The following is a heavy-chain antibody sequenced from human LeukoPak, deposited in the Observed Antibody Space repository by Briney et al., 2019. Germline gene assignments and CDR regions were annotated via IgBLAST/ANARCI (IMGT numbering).Heavy chain of an antibody. J-gene: IGHJ1*01. D-gene: IGHD3-22*01. CDR3: ARSARTLYYYDSSGYENGGYFQH. CDR2: IYYSGST. CDR1: SGSISSYY. V-gene: IGHV4-59*01. Sequence: SGTLSLTCTVPSGSISSYYWSWIRRPPGKGLEWIGYIYYSGSTNYNPSLKSRVTISVDTSKNQFSLKLSSVTAADTAVYYCARSARTLYYYDSSGYENGGYFQHWGQGTLVTVSS.